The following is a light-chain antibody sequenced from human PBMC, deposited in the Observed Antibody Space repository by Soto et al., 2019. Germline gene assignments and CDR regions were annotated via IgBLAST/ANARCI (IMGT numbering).Light chain of an antibody. CDR3: QQSDSTPYT. V-gene: IGKV1-39*01. CDR2: AAS. CDR1: QSISSY. Sequence: DIQMTQSPSSLSASVGDRVTITCRASQSISSYLNWYQQKPGKAPKLLIYAASSLQSGVPSRFSGSGSGTDFTLTISSLQPEDFATYYCQQSDSTPYTFGHGTKRESK. J-gene: IGKJ2*01.